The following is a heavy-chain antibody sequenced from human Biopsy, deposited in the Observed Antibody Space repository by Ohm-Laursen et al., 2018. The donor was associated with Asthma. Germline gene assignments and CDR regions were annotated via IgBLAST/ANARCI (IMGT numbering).Heavy chain of an antibody. CDR1: GYNFISFA. CDR2: VNTAKGTT. Sequence: ASVKVSCKASGYNFISFAIHWVRQAPGQRLEWMAWVNTAKGTTKYSQKFQGRVTITRDTSASTAYMELRSLRSEDTATYYCARTYYDFLTGQVKDVFGVWGQGTMVTVSS. J-gene: IGHJ3*01. CDR3: ARTYYDFLTGQVKDVFGV. V-gene: IGHV1-3*04. D-gene: IGHD3-9*01.